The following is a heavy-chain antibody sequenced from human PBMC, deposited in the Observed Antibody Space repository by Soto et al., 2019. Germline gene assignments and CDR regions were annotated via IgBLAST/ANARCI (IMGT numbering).Heavy chain of an antibody. J-gene: IGHJ4*02. CDR1: GFMFGSYW. CDR2: IKRDGSEK. D-gene: IGHD4-17*01. V-gene: IGHV3-7*03. Sequence: EVQLVESGGGLVQPGGSLRLSCTASGFMFGSYWMTWVRHVPGKGLQWVANIKRDGSEKYYVDFVKGRFTISRDNADNSVFLDMNNLRVDDTATHYCARVRATDYEIDYWGQGALVTVSS. CDR3: ARVRATDYEIDY.